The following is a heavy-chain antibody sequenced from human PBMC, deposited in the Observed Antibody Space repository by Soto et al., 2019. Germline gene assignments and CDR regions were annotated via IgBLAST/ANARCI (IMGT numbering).Heavy chain of an antibody. CDR1: GYTFTRYD. Sequence: GASVKVSCKASGYTFTRYDIYWVRQATGQGLEWMGWMNPSTGNSGYAQKFQGRVTMTSDTSISTAHMELSSLRSDDTAVYYCARRAETNGWNGFGADKYYFDFWGQGTLVTVSS. D-gene: IGHD1-1*01. V-gene: IGHV1-8*01. CDR2: MNPSTGNS. J-gene: IGHJ4*02. CDR3: ARRAETNGWNGFGADKYYFDF.